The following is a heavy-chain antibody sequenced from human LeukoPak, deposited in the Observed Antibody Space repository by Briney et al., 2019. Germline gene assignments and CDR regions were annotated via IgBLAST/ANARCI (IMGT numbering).Heavy chain of an antibody. CDR1: GGSFSGYY. CDR3: ARANGGEDY. CDR2: INHSGST. Sequence: SETLSLTCAVYGGSFSGYYWSWIRQPPGKGLEWIGEINHSGSTNYNPSLKSRVTISVDTSKNQFSLKLSSVTAADTAVYYCARANGGEDYWGQGTLVTVSS. D-gene: IGHD4/OR15-4a*01. J-gene: IGHJ4*02. V-gene: IGHV4-34*01.